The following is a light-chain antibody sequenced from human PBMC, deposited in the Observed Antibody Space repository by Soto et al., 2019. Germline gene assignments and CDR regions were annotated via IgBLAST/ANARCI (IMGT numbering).Light chain of an antibody. CDR1: ESISRW. Sequence: IQMTKSPATLSASVGDRVTITCRASESISRWLAWYQQKPGKAPKLLIFAASNLHSGVPSRFSGSGSGTDFTLTINNLQAEDFATYYCLQEYNYPRTFGQGTKVDNK. V-gene: IGKV1-6*01. J-gene: IGKJ1*01. CDR2: AAS. CDR3: LQEYNYPRT.